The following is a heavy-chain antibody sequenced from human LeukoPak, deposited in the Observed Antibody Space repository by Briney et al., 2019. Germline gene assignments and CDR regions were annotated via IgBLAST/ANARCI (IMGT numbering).Heavy chain of an antibody. CDR2: IKQDGSKK. CDR3: TRVGYIDEGIDY. V-gene: IGHV3-7*04. J-gene: IGHJ4*02. D-gene: IGHD5-24*01. Sequence: GGSLRLSCVASGFPFSSYWMTWVRQAPGKGLEWVANIKQDGSKKSYVDSVKGRFTFSRDNAKNSLYLQMNSLRAEDTAIYYCTRVGYIDEGIDYWGQGTLVTVSS. CDR1: GFPFSSYW.